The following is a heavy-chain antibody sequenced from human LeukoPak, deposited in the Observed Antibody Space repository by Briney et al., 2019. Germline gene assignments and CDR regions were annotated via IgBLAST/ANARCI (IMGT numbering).Heavy chain of an antibody. CDR1: GYSFTSYC. CDR2: IYPGDSGP. V-gene: IGHV5-51*01. Sequence: GESLKISCKVSGYSFTSYCIGWVRQMPGKGLEWMGIIYPGDSGPTYSPPFQGQVTISVDKSINTAYLQWSSLQASDTAMYYCGMSGDRVPLQDDVFDVWGQGTMDSVST. D-gene: IGHD1-26*01. J-gene: IGHJ3*01. CDR3: GMSGDRVPLQDDVFDV.